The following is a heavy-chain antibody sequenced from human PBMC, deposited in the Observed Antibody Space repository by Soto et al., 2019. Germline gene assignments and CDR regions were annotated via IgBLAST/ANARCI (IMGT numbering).Heavy chain of an antibody. Sequence: QLQLQESGPGLVKPSATLSLTCTVSGGSISSSSYYWGWIRQPPGKGLEWIGSIYYSGSTYYNPSLKSRVTIPVDTSKNQFSLKLSSVTAADTAVYYCARLHGDYVDYWGQGTLVTVSS. J-gene: IGHJ4*02. CDR2: IYYSGST. D-gene: IGHD4-17*01. V-gene: IGHV4-39*01. CDR3: ARLHGDYVDY. CDR1: GGSISSSSYY.